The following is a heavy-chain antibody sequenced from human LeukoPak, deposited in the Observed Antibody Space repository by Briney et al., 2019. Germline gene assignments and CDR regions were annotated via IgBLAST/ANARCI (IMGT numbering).Heavy chain of an antibody. V-gene: IGHV3-23*01. CDR1: GFTFSGYA. D-gene: IGHD3-22*01. Sequence: GGSLRLSCAASGFTFSGYAMSWVRQAPGKGLEWVSAISGSGGSTYYADSVKGRFTISRDNSKNTLYLQMNSLRAEDTAVYYCATYDSSGYYLADYWGQGTLVTVSS. J-gene: IGHJ4*02. CDR3: ATYDSSGYYLADY. CDR2: ISGSGGST.